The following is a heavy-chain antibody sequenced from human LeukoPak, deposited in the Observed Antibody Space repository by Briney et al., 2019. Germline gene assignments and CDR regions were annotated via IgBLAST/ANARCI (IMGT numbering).Heavy chain of an antibody. CDR2: IYYSGST. J-gene: IGHJ4*02. Sequence: SETLSLTCTVSGGSISSYYWSWIRQPPGKGLEWIGYIYYSGSTNYNPSLKSRVAISVDTSKNQFSLKLSSVTAADTAVYYCARGGMATFYWGQGTLVTVSS. CDR3: ARGGMATFY. D-gene: IGHD5-24*01. CDR1: GGSISSYY. V-gene: IGHV4-59*01.